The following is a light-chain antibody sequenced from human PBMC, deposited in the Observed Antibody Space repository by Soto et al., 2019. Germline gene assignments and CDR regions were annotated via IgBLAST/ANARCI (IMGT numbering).Light chain of an antibody. J-gene: IGKJ1*01. CDR2: WAS. V-gene: IGKV4-1*01. CDR1: QSVFFNSNNKNY. Sequence: DIVMTQSPDSLAVSLGERATINCKSSQSVFFNSNNKNYLAWYQQKPGQPPKLLIYWASTRESGVPDRFSGRGSGTDFTPTISSLQAEDVAVYYCQQYYNIPPTFGQGTKVEI. CDR3: QQYYNIPPT.